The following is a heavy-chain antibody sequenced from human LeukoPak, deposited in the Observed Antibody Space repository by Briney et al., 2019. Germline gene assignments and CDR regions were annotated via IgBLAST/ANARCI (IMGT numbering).Heavy chain of an antibody. J-gene: IGHJ6*02. V-gene: IGHV3-30*04. CDR3: AKDPTYYDFWSGYPSPAYGMDV. CDR1: GFTFSSYA. CDR2: ISYDGGNK. Sequence: PGGSLRLSCSASGFTFSSYAMHWVRQAPGKGLEWVAVISYDGGNKYYADSVKGRFTISRDNSKNTLYLQMNSLRAEDTAVYYCAKDPTYYDFWSGYPSPAYGMDVWGQGTTVTVSS. D-gene: IGHD3-3*01.